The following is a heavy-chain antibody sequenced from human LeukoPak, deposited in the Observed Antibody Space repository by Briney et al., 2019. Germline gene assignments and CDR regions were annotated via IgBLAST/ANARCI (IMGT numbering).Heavy chain of an antibody. D-gene: IGHD3-3*01. CDR2: IYYSGST. CDR1: GGSVSSGSYY. J-gene: IGHJ4*02. Sequence: SETLSLTCTVSGGSVSSGSYYWSWIRQPPGKGLEWIGSIYYSGSTYYNPSLKSRVTISVDTSKNQFSLKLSSVTAADTAVYYCARPGYDFWSGYVDYWGQGTLVTVSS. V-gene: IGHV4-39*01. CDR3: ARPGYDFWSGYVDY.